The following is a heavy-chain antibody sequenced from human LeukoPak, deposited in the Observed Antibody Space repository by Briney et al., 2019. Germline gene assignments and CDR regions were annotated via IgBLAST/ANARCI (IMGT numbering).Heavy chain of an antibody. CDR3: ARGVHISAYWSSGKNAFDI. D-gene: IGHD3-22*01. Sequence: PSETLSLTCTVSGGSISTYYWSWIRQPPGKGLEWMGDIYNSGSTNYNPSLKSRVTISVDTSKNQFSLKMTYVTAADTAVYYCARGVHISAYWSSGKNAFDIWGQGTMVTVS. CDR1: GGSISTYY. J-gene: IGHJ3*02. CDR2: IYNSGST. V-gene: IGHV4-59*01.